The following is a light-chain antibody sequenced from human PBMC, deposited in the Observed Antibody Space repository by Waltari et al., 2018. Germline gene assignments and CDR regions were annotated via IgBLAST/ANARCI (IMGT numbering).Light chain of an antibody. CDR2: EVN. V-gene: IGLV2-8*01. CDR3: SSYAGSNNYVV. J-gene: IGLJ2*01. Sequence: QSALTQPPSASGSPGQSVTISCTGTSSDIGGYNYVSWYQQHPGKAPKLMIYEVNNRPPGVPDRFSGAKSGNTASLTVSGLQAEDEADYYCSSYAGSNNYVVFGGGTKLTVL. CDR1: SSDIGGYNY.